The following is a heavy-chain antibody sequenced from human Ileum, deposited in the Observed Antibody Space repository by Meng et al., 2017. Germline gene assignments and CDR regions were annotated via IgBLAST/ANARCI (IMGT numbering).Heavy chain of an antibody. CDR2: IYYSGST. V-gene: IGHV4-61*01. D-gene: IGHD6-6*01. Sequence: GRLQESGQRPGGPSGTRSLACPVSGGSVSSGSYYWSWIRQPPGKGLEWIGHIYYSGSTNYNPSLKSRVTISVDMSKNQFSLKLNSVTAADTAIYFCARSSTSPASYFFDYWGQGTLVTVSS. J-gene: IGHJ4*02. CDR3: ARSSTSPASYFFDY. CDR1: GGSVSSGSYY.